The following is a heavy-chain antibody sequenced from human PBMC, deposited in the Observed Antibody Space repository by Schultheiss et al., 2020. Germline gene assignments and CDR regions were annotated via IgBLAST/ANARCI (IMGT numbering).Heavy chain of an antibody. CDR2: IGTAGDT. CDR1: GFTFSSYA. V-gene: IGHV3-13*01. J-gene: IGHJ4*02. CDR3: AKEFFLTYYYDSSGPAYFDY. D-gene: IGHD3-22*01. Sequence: GGSLRLSCAASGFTFSSYALSWVRQATGKGLEWVSAIGTAGDTYYPGSVKGRFIISRENAKNTLYLQMNSLRAEDTAVYYCAKEFFLTYYYDSSGPAYFDYWGQGTLVTVSS.